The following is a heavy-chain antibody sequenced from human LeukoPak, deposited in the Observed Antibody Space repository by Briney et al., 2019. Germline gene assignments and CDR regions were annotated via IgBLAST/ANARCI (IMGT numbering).Heavy chain of an antibody. Sequence: GGSLRLSCAASGFTFDTYGMNWVRQAPGKGLEWVANIKQDGSEKYYVDSVKGRFTISRDNAKNSLYLQMNSLRAEDTAVYYCARDDEYCSSTSCYPNNWFDPWGQGTLVTVSS. CDR1: GFTFDTYG. CDR2: IKQDGSEK. D-gene: IGHD2-2*01. J-gene: IGHJ5*02. V-gene: IGHV3-7*01. CDR3: ARDDEYCSSTSCYPNNWFDP.